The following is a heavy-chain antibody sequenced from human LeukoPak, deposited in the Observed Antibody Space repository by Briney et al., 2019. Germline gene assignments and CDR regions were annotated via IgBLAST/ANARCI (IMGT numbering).Heavy chain of an antibody. V-gene: IGHV4-31*03. Sequence: SQTLSLTCTVSGGSISSGGYYWSWIRQHPGKGLEWIGYIYYSGSTYYNPSLKSRVTISVDTSKNQFSLKLSSVTAADTAVYYCASSYCSSTSCSPYYSYYMDVWGKGTTVTVSS. CDR1: GGSISSGGYY. CDR3: ASSYCSSTSCSPYYSYYMDV. D-gene: IGHD2-2*01. CDR2: IYYSGST. J-gene: IGHJ6*03.